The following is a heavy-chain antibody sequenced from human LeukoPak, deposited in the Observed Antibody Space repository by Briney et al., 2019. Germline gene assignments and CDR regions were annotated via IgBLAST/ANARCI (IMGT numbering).Heavy chain of an antibody. CDR2: INHSGST. V-gene: IGHV4-34*01. D-gene: IGHD4-17*01. J-gene: IGHJ4*02. CDR3: ATINGDQYYFDY. Sequence: SETLSLTCAVYGGSFSGYYWSWIRQPPGKGLEWIGEINHSGSTNYNPSLKSRVTISVDTSKNQFSLKLSSVTAADTAVYYCATINGDQYYFDYWGQGTLVTVSS. CDR1: GGSFSGYY.